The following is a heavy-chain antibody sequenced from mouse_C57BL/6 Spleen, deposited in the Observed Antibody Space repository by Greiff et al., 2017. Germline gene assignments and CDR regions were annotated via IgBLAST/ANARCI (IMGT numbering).Heavy chain of an antibody. J-gene: IGHJ3*01. CDR1: GYTFTSYW. CDR3: ARGDGSSYDWFAY. CDR2: IDPSDSYT. D-gene: IGHD1-1*01. V-gene: IGHV1-50*01. Sequence: QVQLQQPGAELVKPGASVTLSCKASGYTFTSYWMQWVKQRPGQGLEWIGEIDPSDSYTNYNQKFKGQATLTVDTSSSTAYMQLSSLTSEDSAVYYCARGDGSSYDWFAYWGQGTLVTVSA.